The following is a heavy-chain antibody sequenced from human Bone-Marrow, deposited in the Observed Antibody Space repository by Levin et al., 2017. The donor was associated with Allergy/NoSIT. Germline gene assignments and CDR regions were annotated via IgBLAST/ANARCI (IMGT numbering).Heavy chain of an antibody. Sequence: GESLKISCKGSGYSFTSSWIGWVRQMPGKGLEWMGIIYPRDSDTRYSPSFQGQATISVDKSISTAYLQWSSLKTSDTAIYYCTRRAPNSFGTTGNWFDPWGQGTLVTVSS. V-gene: IGHV5-51*01. CDR1: GYSFTSSW. CDR2: IYPRDSDT. CDR3: TRRAPNSFGTTGNWFDP. D-gene: IGHD1-7*01. J-gene: IGHJ5*02.